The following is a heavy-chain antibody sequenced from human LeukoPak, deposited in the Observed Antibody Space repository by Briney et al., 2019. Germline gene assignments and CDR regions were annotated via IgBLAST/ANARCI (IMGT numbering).Heavy chain of an antibody. CDR2: MHTSGST. Sequence: SETLSLTCTVSGYSISSGYYWGWIRQPPGKGLEWIGRMHTSGSTNYNPSLKSRVTMSVDTSKNQLSLKLSSVTAADTAVYYCAGGGPRWFDPWGQGTLVTVSS. CDR3: AGGGPRWFDP. J-gene: IGHJ5*02. CDR1: GYSISSGYY. V-gene: IGHV4-38-2*02.